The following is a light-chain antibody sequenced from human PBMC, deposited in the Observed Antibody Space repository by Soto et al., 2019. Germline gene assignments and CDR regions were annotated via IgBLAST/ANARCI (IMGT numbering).Light chain of an antibody. Sequence: QSVLTQPPSASGTPGQRGTISCSGSSSNIGSNTVNWYQQLPGTAPKLLIYSNNQRPSGVTDRFSGSKSGTSDSLAISGLQSEDEADYYCAAWDDSLNAVVFGGGTKLTVL. CDR2: SNN. CDR1: SSNIGSNT. CDR3: AAWDDSLNAVV. V-gene: IGLV1-44*01. J-gene: IGLJ2*01.